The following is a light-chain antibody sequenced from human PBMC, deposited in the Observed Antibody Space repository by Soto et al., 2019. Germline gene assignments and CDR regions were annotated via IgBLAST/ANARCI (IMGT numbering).Light chain of an antibody. Sequence: EIVLTQSPGTLSLSPGERATLSCRASQSVSSSSLAWYQQKPGQAPRLLIYGASSRATGIPDRFSGSGSGTGFTLTISRLEPEDFAVYYCQQYDDSPTWTFGQGTKVEIK. V-gene: IGKV3-20*01. J-gene: IGKJ1*01. CDR3: QQYDDSPTWT. CDR1: QSVSSSS. CDR2: GAS.